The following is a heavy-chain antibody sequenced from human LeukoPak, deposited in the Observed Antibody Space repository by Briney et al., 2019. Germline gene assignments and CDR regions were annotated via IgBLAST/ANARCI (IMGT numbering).Heavy chain of an antibody. CDR3: AKDPGY. V-gene: IGHV3-30*18. Sequence: SGGSLSLSCAASGFTFSSYGMHWVRQAPGKGLEWVAVISYDGSNKYYADSVKGRFTISRDNSKNTLYLQMNSLRAEDTAVYYCAKDPGYWGQGTLVTVSS. J-gene: IGHJ4*02. CDR2: ISYDGSNK. CDR1: GFTFSSYG.